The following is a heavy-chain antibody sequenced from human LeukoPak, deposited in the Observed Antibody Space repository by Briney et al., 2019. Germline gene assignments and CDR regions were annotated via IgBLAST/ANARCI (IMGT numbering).Heavy chain of an antibody. Sequence: PGGTLRLACAASGFTFSSNGMHWVRQAPGKGLEWVAFIRFDGSNKYYADPVKGRFSITRDNSKNTVYLQMSSLTAEDTAVYYCARDRTTMVRDYYSYMHVWDKGTTVTVSS. V-gene: IGHV3-30*02. J-gene: IGHJ6*03. CDR3: ARDRTTMVRDYYSYMHV. CDR1: GFTFSSNG. CDR2: IRFDGSNK. D-gene: IGHD3-10*01.